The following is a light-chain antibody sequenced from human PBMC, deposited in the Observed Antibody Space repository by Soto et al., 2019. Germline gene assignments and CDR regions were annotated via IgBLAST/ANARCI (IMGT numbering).Light chain of an antibody. CDR1: NIGSKN. V-gene: IGLV3-9*01. CDR2: RDF. J-gene: IGLJ2*01. CDR3: QVWDSSIRVI. Sequence: SYELTQPLSVSVALGQTARITCEGDNIGSKNVHWYQQKPGQAPVLVIYRDFNRPSGIPERFSGSNSGNTATLTISRAQGGDEADFYCQVWDSSIRVIFGGGTQLTVL.